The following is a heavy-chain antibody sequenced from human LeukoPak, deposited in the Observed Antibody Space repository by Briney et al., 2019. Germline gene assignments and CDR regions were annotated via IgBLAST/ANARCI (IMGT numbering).Heavy chain of an antibody. V-gene: IGHV3-30*02. CDR1: GFTFSSYG. CDR3: AKDFIAMSDWEPLGY. Sequence: GGSLRLSCAASGFTFSSYGMHWVRQAPCKGLEWVAFIRYDGNNKYYADSVKGRFTISRDNSKNTLYLQMNSLRDEDTAVYYCAKDFIAMSDWEPLGYWGQGILVTVSS. CDR2: IRYDGNNK. D-gene: IGHD1-26*01. J-gene: IGHJ4*02.